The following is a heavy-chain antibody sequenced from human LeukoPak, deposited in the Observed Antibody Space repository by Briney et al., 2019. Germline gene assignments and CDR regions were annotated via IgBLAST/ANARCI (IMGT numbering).Heavy chain of an antibody. CDR3: ARHYSGYDLHMDV. CDR2: IHYSGST. CDR1: GGSISSSSYY. D-gene: IGHD5-12*01. Sequence: SETLSLTCTVSGGSISSSSYYWGWIRQPPGKGLGWIGSIHYSGSTYYNPSLKSRFTISVDTSKNQFSLKLSSVTAADTAVYYCARHYSGYDLHMDVWGKGTTVTVSS. V-gene: IGHV4-39*01. J-gene: IGHJ6*03.